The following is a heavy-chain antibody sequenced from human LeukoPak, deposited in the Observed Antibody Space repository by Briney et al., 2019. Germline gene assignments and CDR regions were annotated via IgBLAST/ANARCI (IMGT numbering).Heavy chain of an antibody. J-gene: IGHJ3*02. Sequence: GGSLRLSCAASGFTFSSYGMSWVRQAPGKGLEWVSAISGSGGSTYYADSVKGRFTISRDNSKNTLYLQMNSLGAEDTAVYYCAKDLDPYYYDSSGNAFDIWGQGTMVTVSS. CDR3: AKDLDPYYYDSSGNAFDI. CDR1: GFTFSSYG. V-gene: IGHV3-23*01. CDR2: ISGSGGST. D-gene: IGHD3-22*01.